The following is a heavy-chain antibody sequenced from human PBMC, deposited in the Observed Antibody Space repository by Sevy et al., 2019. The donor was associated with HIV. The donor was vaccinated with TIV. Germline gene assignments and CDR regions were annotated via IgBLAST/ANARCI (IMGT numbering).Heavy chain of an antibody. D-gene: IGHD6-19*01. CDR1: GGTFSSYA. J-gene: IGHJ3*02. Sequence: ASVKVSCKASGGTFSSYAISWVRQAPGQGLEWMGGIIPIFGTANYAQKFQGRVTITADESTSTAYMELSSLRSEDTAVYYCTRDKQGSVWYFDAFDIWGQGTMVTVSS. CDR3: TRDKQGSVWYFDAFDI. CDR2: IIPIFGTA. V-gene: IGHV1-69*13.